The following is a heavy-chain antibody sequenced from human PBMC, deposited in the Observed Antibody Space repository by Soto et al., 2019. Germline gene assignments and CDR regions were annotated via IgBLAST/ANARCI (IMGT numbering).Heavy chain of an antibody. CDR1: GGSISSYY. CDR2: IYYSGST. V-gene: IGHV4-59*08. CDR3: ARHGYVSRIHYLYYFDN. D-gene: IGHD3-22*01. Sequence: QVQLQESGPGLVKPSETLSLTCTVSGGSISSYYWSWIRQPPGKGLEWIGYIYYSGSTNYNPSLKSRVTISVDTSKNQFSLKLSSVTAADTAVYYCARHGYVSRIHYLYYFDNWGQGTLVTVSS. J-gene: IGHJ4*02.